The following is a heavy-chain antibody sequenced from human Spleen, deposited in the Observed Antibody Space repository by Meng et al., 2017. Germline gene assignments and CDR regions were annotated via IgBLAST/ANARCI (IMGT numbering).Heavy chain of an antibody. J-gene: IGHJ4*02. D-gene: IGHD6-13*01. V-gene: IGHV3-23*01. CDR3: ARASPPPAGTKKSATYFDY. Sequence: GGSLRLSCAASGFTFSSYAMNWVRQAPGKGLEWVSTISSGGSTYYADSVKGRFTISRDNAKNSLYLQMNSLRAEDTAVYYCARASPPPAGTKKSATYFDYWGQGTLVTVSS. CDR1: GFTFSSYA. CDR2: ISSGGST.